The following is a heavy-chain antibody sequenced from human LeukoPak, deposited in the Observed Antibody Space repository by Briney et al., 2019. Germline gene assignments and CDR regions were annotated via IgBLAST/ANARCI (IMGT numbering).Heavy chain of an antibody. J-gene: IGHJ5*02. CDR1: GGSISSSSYY. D-gene: IGHD4-17*01. CDR3: ARINYGDYWFDP. CDR2: IYYSGST. V-gene: IGHV4-39*07. Sequence: PSETLSLTCTVSGGSISSSSYYWGWIRQPPGKGLEWIGSIYYSGSTYYNPSLKSRVTISVDTSKNQSSLKLSSVTAADTAVYYCARINYGDYWFDPWGQGTLVTVSS.